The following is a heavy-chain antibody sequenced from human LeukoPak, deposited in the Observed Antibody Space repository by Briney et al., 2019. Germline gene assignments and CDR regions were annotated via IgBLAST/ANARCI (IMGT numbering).Heavy chain of an antibody. Sequence: GGSLRLSCAASGFTFGSNGMSWVRQPPGKGLEWVSAISRGGGNTYYADSVKGRFTISRDNSKNTLYLQMSSLRAEDTAVYYCAKDYSSGYYLFDYWGQGTLVTVSS. CDR3: AKDYSSGYYLFDY. J-gene: IGHJ4*02. V-gene: IGHV3-23*01. D-gene: IGHD3-22*01. CDR2: ISRGGGNT. CDR1: GFTFGSNG.